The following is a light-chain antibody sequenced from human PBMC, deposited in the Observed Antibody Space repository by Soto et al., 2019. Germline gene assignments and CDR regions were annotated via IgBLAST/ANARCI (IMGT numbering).Light chain of an antibody. Sequence: ALRITQSPSSLSAATAAPAVTTCPASQCISSYLAWYQQKPGKAPKLLIYAASTLQSGVPSRFSGSGSGTDFTLTISCLQSEDFATYSCKQYYSYPRTFGKGTNVDIK. CDR3: KQYYSYPRT. J-gene: IGKJ1*01. V-gene: IGKV1-8*01. CDR1: QCISSY. CDR2: AAS.